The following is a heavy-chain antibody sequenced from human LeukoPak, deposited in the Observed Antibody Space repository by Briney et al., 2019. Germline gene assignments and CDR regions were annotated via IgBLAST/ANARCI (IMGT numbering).Heavy chain of an antibody. V-gene: IGHV1-2*02. D-gene: IGHD2-2*01. Sequence: GASVKVSCKASGYTFTGYYMHWVRQAPGQGLEWMGWINPNSGGTNYAQKFQGRVTMTRDTSISTAYMGLSRLRSDDTAVYYCARGRGYCSSTSCYDAFDIWGQGTMVTVSS. CDR3: ARGRGYCSSTSCYDAFDI. CDR2: INPNSGGT. CDR1: GYTFTGYY. J-gene: IGHJ3*02.